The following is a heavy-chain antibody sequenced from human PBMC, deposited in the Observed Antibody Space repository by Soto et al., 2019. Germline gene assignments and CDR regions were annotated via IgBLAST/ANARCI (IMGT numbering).Heavy chain of an antibody. CDR1: GGSISSSSYY. Sequence: QLQLQESGPGLVKPSETLSLTCTVSGGSISSSSYYWGWIRQPPGKGLEWIGSIYYSGSTYYNPSLKSRVTIAVDTSKNQVSLKLSSVTSADTAVYYCARQGYDSSGYYLYWGQGTLVTVSS. CDR3: ARQGYDSSGYYLY. V-gene: IGHV4-39*01. J-gene: IGHJ4*02. D-gene: IGHD3-22*01. CDR2: IYYSGST.